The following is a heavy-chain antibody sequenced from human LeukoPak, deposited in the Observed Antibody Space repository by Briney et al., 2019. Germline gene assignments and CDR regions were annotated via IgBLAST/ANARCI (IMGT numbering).Heavy chain of an antibody. CDR3: ARQSTGINFDY. V-gene: IGHV4-38-2*01. CDR2: IYHSGST. D-gene: IGHD6-13*01. Sequence: SETLSLTCAVSGYSISSGYYWGWIRQPPGKGLEWIGSIYHSGSTYYNPSLKSRVTISVDTSKNQFSLKLGSVTAADTAVYYCARQSTGINFDYWGQGTLVTVSS. CDR1: GYSISSGYY. J-gene: IGHJ4*02.